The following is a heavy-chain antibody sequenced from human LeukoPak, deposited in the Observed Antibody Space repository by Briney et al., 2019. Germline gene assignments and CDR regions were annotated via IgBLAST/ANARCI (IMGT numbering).Heavy chain of an antibody. CDR3: AIDAYSSGWHRGFDP. CDR2: ISSSSSYI. D-gene: IGHD6-19*01. Sequence: GGSLRLSCAASRFTLSSYTMSWVRQAPGKGLGWVSSISSSSSYIYYADSVKGRFTVSGDDAKNSLYLQMNSLRAEDTALYYCAIDAYSSGWHRGFDPWGQGTLVTVSS. J-gene: IGHJ5*02. V-gene: IGHV3-21*01. CDR1: RFTLSSYT.